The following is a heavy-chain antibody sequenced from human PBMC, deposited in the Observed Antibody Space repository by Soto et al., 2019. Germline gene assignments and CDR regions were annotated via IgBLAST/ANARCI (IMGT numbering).Heavy chain of an antibody. CDR1: GGSFSGYY. J-gene: IGHJ4*02. D-gene: IGHD2-8*02. CDR3: ARDKLTGLFDY. Sequence: QVQLQQWGAGLLKPSETLSLTCAVYGGSFSGYYWTWIRQPPGTGLEWIGEINHSGSTNYNPSLESRVTISVDTYKNQFCLKLTSVTAAATAVYYCARDKLTGLFDYWGQGTLVTVSS. CDR2: INHSGST. V-gene: IGHV4-34*01.